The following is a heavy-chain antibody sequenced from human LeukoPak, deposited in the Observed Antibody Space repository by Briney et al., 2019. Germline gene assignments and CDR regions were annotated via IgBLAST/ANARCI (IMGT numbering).Heavy chain of an antibody. D-gene: IGHD1-14*01. CDR1: GFTFSDYY. V-gene: IGHV3-11*01. CDR3: ARDDSTEVFDY. Sequence: GGSLRLSCAAPGFTFSDYYMSWIRQAPGKGLEWVSYISSSGSTIYYADSVKGRFTISRDNAKNSLYLQMNSLRAEDTAVYYCARDDSTEVFDYWGQGTLVTVSS. CDR2: ISSSGSTI. J-gene: IGHJ4*02.